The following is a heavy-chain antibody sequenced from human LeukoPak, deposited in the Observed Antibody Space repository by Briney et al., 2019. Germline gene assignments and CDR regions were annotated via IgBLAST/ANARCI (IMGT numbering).Heavy chain of an antibody. CDR1: GYSISSGYY. CDR3: ARSVTDFWSGYYTFRYFDY. Sequence: SETLSLTCAVSGYSISSGYYWGWIRQPPGKGLEWIGSIYHSGSTYYNPSLKSRVTISVDTSKNQFSLKLSPVTAADTAVYYCARSVTDFWSGYYTFRYFDYWGQGTLVTVSS. J-gene: IGHJ4*02. D-gene: IGHD3-3*01. V-gene: IGHV4-38-2*01. CDR2: IYHSGST.